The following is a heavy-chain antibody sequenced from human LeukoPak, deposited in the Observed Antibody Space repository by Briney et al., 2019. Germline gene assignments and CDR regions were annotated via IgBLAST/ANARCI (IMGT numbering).Heavy chain of an antibody. J-gene: IGHJ6*03. Sequence: GGSLRLSCAASGFTFSSYSMNWVRQAPGKRLEWVSSITSSSSYVFYADSVKGRFTISRDNAKNSLYLQMNSLRAEDTAVYYCAKDPGGNYYYYYMDVWGKGTTVTVSS. V-gene: IGHV3-21*04. D-gene: IGHD2-15*01. CDR3: AKDPGGNYYYYYMDV. CDR1: GFTFSSYS. CDR2: ITSSSSYV.